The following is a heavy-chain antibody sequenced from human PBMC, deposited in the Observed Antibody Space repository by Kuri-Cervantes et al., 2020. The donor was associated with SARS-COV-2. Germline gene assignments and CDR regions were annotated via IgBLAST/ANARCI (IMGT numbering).Heavy chain of an antibody. D-gene: IGHD4-23*01. Sequence: SETLSLTCTVSGYSISSGYYWGWIRQLPGKGLEWIGSIYHSGSTYYNPSLKSRVTISVDTSKNQFSLKLSSVTAADTAVYYCARTKRSTVVTPSVPYFDYWGQGTLVTVSS. CDR3: ARTKRSTVVTPSVPYFDY. CDR2: IYHSGST. CDR1: GYSISSGYY. J-gene: IGHJ4*02. V-gene: IGHV4-38-2*02.